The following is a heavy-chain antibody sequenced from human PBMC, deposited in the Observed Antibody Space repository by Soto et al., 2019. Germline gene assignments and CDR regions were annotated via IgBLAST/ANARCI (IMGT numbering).Heavy chain of an antibody. J-gene: IGHJ6*02. D-gene: IGHD2-2*01. V-gene: IGHV4-31*03. CDR3: ARVAIVVVPAAIAGMDV. CDR2: IYYSGST. Sequence: QVQLQESGPGLVKPSQTLSLTCTVSGGSISSGGYYWSWIRQHPGKGLEWIGYIYYSGSTYYNPSLKSRVTISVDTSKNQFSLKLSAVTAADTAVYYCARVAIVVVPAAIAGMDVWGQGTTVTVSS. CDR1: GGSISSGGYY.